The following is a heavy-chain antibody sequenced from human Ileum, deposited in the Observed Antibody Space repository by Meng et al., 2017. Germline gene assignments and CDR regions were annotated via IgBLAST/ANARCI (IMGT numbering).Heavy chain of an antibody. J-gene: IGHJ4*02. CDR2: ISGSGGST. CDR3: AKGSGSDSSGYYYGSFYFDY. Sequence: GESLKTSCAASGFTFSSYAMSWVRQAPGKGLEWVSAISGSGGSTYYADSVKGRFTISRDNSKNTLYLQMNSLRAEDTAVYYCAKGSGSDSSGYYYGSFYFDYWGQGTLVTVSS. V-gene: IGHV3-23*01. CDR1: GFTFSSYA. D-gene: IGHD3-22*01.